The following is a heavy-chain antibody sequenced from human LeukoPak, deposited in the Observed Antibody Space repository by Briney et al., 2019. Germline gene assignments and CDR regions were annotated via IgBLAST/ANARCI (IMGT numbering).Heavy chain of an antibody. D-gene: IGHD3-22*01. J-gene: IGHJ4*02. Sequence: GGSLRLSCAASGFTFSSYAMSWVRQAPGKGLEWVSTISGTGYSTYYADSVKGRFTISRDNSKNTLYLQMSSLRAEDTAVYYCVKGHDSSGYYLSYFDYWGQGALVTVSS. V-gene: IGHV3-23*01. CDR2: ISGTGYST. CDR1: GFTFSSYA. CDR3: VKGHDSSGYYLSYFDY.